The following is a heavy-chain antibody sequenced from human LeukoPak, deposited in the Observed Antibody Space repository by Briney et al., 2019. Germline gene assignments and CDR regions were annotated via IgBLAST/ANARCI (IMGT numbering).Heavy chain of an antibody. V-gene: IGHV1-69*13. D-gene: IGHD4-23*01. CDR1: GGSFISYD. CDR2: ITPIFGTA. CDR3: ARGWLAETTLVTPYNY. Sequence: ASVKVSCKASGGSFISYDISWVRQAPGQGLEWMGGITPIFGTAVYAQKFQGRVTITAVESMSTAYMELTSLRSEDTATYYCARGWLAETTLVTPYNYWGQGTLVTVSS. J-gene: IGHJ4*02.